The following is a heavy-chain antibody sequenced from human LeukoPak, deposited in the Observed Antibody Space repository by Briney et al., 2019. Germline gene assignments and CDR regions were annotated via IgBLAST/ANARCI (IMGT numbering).Heavy chain of an antibody. V-gene: IGHV4-59*08. CDR3: AKGTRELPS. D-gene: IGHD1-26*01. CDR1: GDSMTSSY. J-gene: IGHJ5*02. Sequence: PSETLSDSCSVSGDSMTSSYWTWIRQPPGKGLESIGYIYHTGEINYNPSLNSRVTMSLDTSKNQFFLKVTSVTAADTAVYYCAKGTRELPSWGEG. CDR2: IYHTGEI.